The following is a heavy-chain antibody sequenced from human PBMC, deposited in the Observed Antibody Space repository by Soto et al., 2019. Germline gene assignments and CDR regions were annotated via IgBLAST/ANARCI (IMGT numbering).Heavy chain of an antibody. Sequence: SETLSLTCTVSAYSISNYYLSWIRQPPGKGLEWIGYIYYSGSTHYNPSLKSRVTISVDTSKNQFSLKLSSVTAADTAVYYCARHLWVGSSWYLGALDIWGQGTMVTVSS. CDR2: IYYSGST. CDR3: ARHLWVGSSWYLGALDI. CDR1: AYSISNYY. V-gene: IGHV4-59*08. D-gene: IGHD6-13*01. J-gene: IGHJ3*02.